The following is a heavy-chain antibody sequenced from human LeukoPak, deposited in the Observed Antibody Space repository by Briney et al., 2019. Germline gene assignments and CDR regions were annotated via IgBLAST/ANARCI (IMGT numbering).Heavy chain of an antibody. Sequence: ASVKVSCKASGYTFTGYYMHWVRQAPGQGLEWMGWINPNSGGTNYAQKFQGWVTMTRDTPISTAYMELSRLRSDDTAVYYCARDFGPYDILTGQYYYYGMDVWGKGTTVTVSS. CDR1: GYTFTGYY. J-gene: IGHJ6*04. CDR3: ARDFGPYDILTGQYYYYGMDV. V-gene: IGHV1-2*04. D-gene: IGHD3-9*01. CDR2: INPNSGGT.